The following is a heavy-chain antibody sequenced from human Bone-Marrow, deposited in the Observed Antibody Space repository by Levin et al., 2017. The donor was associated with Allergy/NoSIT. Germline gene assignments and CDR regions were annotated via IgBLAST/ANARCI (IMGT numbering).Heavy chain of an antibody. CDR1: GDSISNTHHY. Sequence: SQTLSLTCTVSGDSISNTHHYRSWIRQPAGKGLEWIGRMFAGGAATYKRSLRSRVTISIDTSKNQFSLKLTSVTAADTAVYYCARDETFNSWHVGWFDSWGQGTLVTVSS. D-gene: IGHD2/OR15-2a*01. V-gene: IGHV4-61*02. J-gene: IGHJ5*01. CDR3: ARDETFNSWHVGWFDS. CDR2: MFAGGAA.